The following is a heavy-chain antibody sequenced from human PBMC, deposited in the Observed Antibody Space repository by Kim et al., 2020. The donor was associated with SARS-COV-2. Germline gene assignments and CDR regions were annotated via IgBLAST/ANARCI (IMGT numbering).Heavy chain of an antibody. CDR1: GFTFSDYA. V-gene: IGHV3-43*02. CDR2: ICEDGGNK. Sequence: GGSLRLSCAASGFTFSDYAMHWVRQAPGKGLEWVALICEDGGNKYYADSVKGRFTISRDNSKNSLYLQMNSLRTEDTALYYCARDYRPGSLEHRVWGYYYYCGMDVWGQGNTVTVPS. CDR3: ARDYRPGSLEHRVWGYYYYCGMDV. D-gene: IGHD3-3*01. J-gene: IGHJ6*02.